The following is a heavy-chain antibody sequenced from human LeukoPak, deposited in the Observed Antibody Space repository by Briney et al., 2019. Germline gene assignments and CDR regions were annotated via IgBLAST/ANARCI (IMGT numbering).Heavy chain of an antibody. Sequence: ASETLSLTCNVSGTSISSYYWSWIRQPAGKGLEWIGRMYSSGSTNYNPSLESRVTMTVDTSKNQFSLKLTSVTAADTAIYYCTRARSGSSGYFSAVDIWGQGTMVTVSS. D-gene: IGHD3-22*01. J-gene: IGHJ3*02. CDR1: GTSISSYY. V-gene: IGHV4-4*07. CDR3: TRARSGSSGYFSAVDI. CDR2: MYSSGST.